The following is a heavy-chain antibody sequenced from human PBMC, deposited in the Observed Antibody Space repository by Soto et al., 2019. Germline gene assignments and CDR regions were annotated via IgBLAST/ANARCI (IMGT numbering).Heavy chain of an antibody. J-gene: IGHJ4*02. CDR1: GHTLTEFS. Sequence: ASVKVSCKISGHTLTEFSIHWVRQAPGKGLEWMGGFDPEGGEAIYAQKWHGRVTVTEDTVTDTLYLQMNSLKTEDTAVYYCTTESVIVPGDYWGQGTLVTVSS. CDR2: FDPEGGEA. D-gene: IGHD2-8*01. V-gene: IGHV1-24*01. CDR3: TTESVIVPGDY.